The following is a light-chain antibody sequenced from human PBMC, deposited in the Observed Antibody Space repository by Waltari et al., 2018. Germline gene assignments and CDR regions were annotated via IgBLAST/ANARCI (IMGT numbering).Light chain of an antibody. V-gene: IGLV2-14*01. J-gene: IGLJ3*02. CDR3: NSYTGSSSWV. CDR2: DVS. CDR1: SRVVGFDNY. Sequence: QSALPPPTSVSGSPAQSVTTSSPGTSRVVGFDNYVYWYQQYPGKLPQLLIYDVSNRPSGVSRRFSGSKAGNTASLTISGLQADDEADYYCNSYTGSSSWVFGGGTKLTVL.